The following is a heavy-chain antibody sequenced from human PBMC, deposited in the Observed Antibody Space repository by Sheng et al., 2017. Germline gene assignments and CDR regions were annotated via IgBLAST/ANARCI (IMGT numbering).Heavy chain of an antibody. D-gene: IGHD3-9*01. CDR3: ARVVSDYDILTGYHLGMDV. V-gene: IGHV3-11*04. CDR2: ISSSGSTI. CDR1: GFTFSDYY. J-gene: IGHJ6*02. Sequence: PGGSLRLSCAASGFTFSDYYMSWIRQAPGKGLEWVSYISSSGSTIYYADSVKGRFTISRDNAKNSLYLQMNSLRAEDTAVYYCARVVSDYDILTGYHLGMDVWGQGTTVTVSS.